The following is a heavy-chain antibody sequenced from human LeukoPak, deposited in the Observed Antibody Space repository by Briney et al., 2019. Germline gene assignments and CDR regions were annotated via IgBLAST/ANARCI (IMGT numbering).Heavy chain of an antibody. Sequence: PGGSLRLSCAASGFTFSNYGMHWVRQAPGEGLEWVAFIRYDGSNKYYADSVKGRFTISRDNSKNTLYLQMNTLRAEDTAVYYCARARYCSGGSCYFSVKYNWFDPWGQGTLVTVSS. CDR1: GFTFSNYG. CDR3: ARARYCSGGSCYFSVKYNWFDP. D-gene: IGHD2-15*01. V-gene: IGHV3-30*02. CDR2: IRYDGSNK. J-gene: IGHJ5*02.